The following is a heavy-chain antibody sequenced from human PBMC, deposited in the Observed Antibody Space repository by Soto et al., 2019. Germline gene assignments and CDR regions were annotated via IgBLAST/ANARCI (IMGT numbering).Heavy chain of an antibody. J-gene: IGHJ6*02. Sequence: PGESLKISCNGSGYSFTSYWIGWVRQMPGKGLEWMGIIYPGDSDTRYSPSFQGQVTISADKSISTAYLQWSSLKASDTAMYYCARSGYSYGYYYGMDVWGQGTTVTVSS. V-gene: IGHV5-51*01. CDR1: GYSFTSYW. CDR3: ARSGYSYGYYYGMDV. CDR2: IYPGDSDT. D-gene: IGHD5-18*01.